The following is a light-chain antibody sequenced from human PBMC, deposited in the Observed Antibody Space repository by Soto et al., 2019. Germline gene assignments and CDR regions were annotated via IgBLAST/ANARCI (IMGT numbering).Light chain of an antibody. J-gene: IGKJ1*01. Sequence: DIQMTQSPSSLSASVGDRVTITCQASQRISTYLNWYQQKPGKAPQVLIYGASHLQVGFPSRFSGSGSGTGFTLTISSLQPEDFETYYCLQTYSVPWTFAKGTKVDI. V-gene: IGKV1-39*01. CDR3: LQTYSVPWT. CDR2: GAS. CDR1: QRISTY.